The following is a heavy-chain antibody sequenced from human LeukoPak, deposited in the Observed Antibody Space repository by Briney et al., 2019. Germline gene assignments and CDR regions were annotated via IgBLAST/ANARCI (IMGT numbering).Heavy chain of an antibody. CDR1: GFTFSSYS. Sequence: GGSLRLSCAASGFTFSSYSMNWVRQAPGKGLEWVSYISSSSSTIYYAGSVKGRFTISRDNAKNSLYLQMNSLRAEDTAVYYCARDQRLLWFGELDPGDYYGMDVWGQGTTVTVSS. CDR3: ARDQRLLWFGELDPGDYYGMDV. V-gene: IGHV3-48*01. CDR2: ISSSSSTI. D-gene: IGHD3-10*01. J-gene: IGHJ6*02.